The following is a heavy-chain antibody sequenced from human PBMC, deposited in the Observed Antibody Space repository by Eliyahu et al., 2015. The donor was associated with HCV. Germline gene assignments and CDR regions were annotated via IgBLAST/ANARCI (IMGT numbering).Heavy chain of an antibody. CDR2: ISGSGGST. Sequence: EVQLLESGGGLVQPGGSLRLSCAASGFXFSSYAMSWVRQAPGKGLEWVSAISGSGGSTYYADSVKGRFTISRDNSKNTLYLQMNSLRAEDTAVYYCAKDLAGYYYGMDVWGQGTTVTVSS. D-gene: IGHD6-13*01. J-gene: IGHJ6*02. CDR3: AKDLAGYYYGMDV. CDR1: GFXFSSYA. V-gene: IGHV3-23*01.